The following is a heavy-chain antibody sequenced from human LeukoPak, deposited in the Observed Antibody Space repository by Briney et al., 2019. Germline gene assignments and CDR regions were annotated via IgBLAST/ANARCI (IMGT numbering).Heavy chain of an antibody. V-gene: IGHV1-69*13. CDR3: ARVGIWGPMYYFGY. Sequence: SVKVSCKASGGTFSSYAISWVRQAPGQGLEWMGGIIPIFGTANYAREFQGRVTITADESTSTAYMELSSLRSEDTAVYYCARVGIWGPMYYFGYWGQGTLVTVSS. J-gene: IGHJ4*02. CDR2: IIPIFGTA. CDR1: GGTFSSYA. D-gene: IGHD7-27*01.